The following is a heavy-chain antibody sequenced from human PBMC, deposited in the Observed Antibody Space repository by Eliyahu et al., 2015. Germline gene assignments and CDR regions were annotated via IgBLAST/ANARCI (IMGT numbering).Heavy chain of an antibody. J-gene: IGHJ4*02. Sequence: QVQLQESGPGLVKPSETLSLTCXXSXASINTYYWSWIRQPPGKGLEWIGYIYYSGSTNYNPSLKSRATISVDTSKNQFSLKLSSVTAADTAVYYCARDSSGWYGAIDYWGQGTLVTVSS. CDR1: XASINTYY. CDR2: IYYSGST. D-gene: IGHD6-19*01. CDR3: ARDSSGWYGAIDY. V-gene: IGHV4-59*01.